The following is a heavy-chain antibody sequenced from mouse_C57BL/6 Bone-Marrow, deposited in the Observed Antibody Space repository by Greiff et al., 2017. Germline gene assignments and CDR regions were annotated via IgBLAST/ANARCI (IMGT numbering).Heavy chain of an antibody. CDR2: IDPSDSYT. CDR1: GYTFTSYW. V-gene: IGHV1-59*01. CDR3: ASNYSNYGGIFFYYAMDY. J-gene: IGHJ4*01. Sequence: QVQLKQPGAELVRPGTSVKLSCKASGYTFTSYWMHWVKQRPGQGLEWIGVIDPSDSYTNYNQKFKGKATLTVDTSSSTAYMQLSSLTSEDSAVYYCASNYSNYGGIFFYYAMDYWGQGTSVTVSS. D-gene: IGHD2-5*01.